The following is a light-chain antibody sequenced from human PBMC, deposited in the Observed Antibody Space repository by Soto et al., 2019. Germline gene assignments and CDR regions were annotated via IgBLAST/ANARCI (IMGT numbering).Light chain of an antibody. V-gene: IGLV2-23*02. J-gene: IGLJ1*01. CDR1: SSDVGSYNL. CDR2: EVS. CDR3: CSYAGSTTPFV. Sequence: QSVLTQPASVSGSPGQSITISCTGTSSDVGSYNLVSWYQQHPGKAPKLMIYEVSKRPSGVSNRFSGSKSGNTASLTISGLQAEDAADYYCCSYAGSTTPFVFGTGTKLTVL.